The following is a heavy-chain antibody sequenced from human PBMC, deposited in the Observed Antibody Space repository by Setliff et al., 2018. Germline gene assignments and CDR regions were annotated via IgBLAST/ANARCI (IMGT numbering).Heavy chain of an antibody. CDR1: GGSFSGYY. D-gene: IGHD3-22*01. J-gene: IGHJ5*02. CDR2: INHRGTT. V-gene: IGHV4-34*01. Sequence: LTCAVYGGSFSGYYWNWIRQAPGKGLEWIGEINHRGTTSYTPSLKGRVTISVDTSKNLFSLKLSSVTAADTAVYFCARGPRFDYESPTYRRRFDPWGQGTAVTVSS. CDR3: ARGPRFDYESPTYRRRFDP.